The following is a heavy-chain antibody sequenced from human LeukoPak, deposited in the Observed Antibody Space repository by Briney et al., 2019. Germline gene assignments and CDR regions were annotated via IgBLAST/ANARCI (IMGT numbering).Heavy chain of an antibody. Sequence: ASVKVSCKASGYTFSGSYIHWVRQAPGQGLEWMGRINPNSGDTNFAQTFQGRVTMTRDTSITTACMELSSLTSDDTAVYFCARSAEHCNNGVCFTDYYMDVWGKGTTVTVSS. CDR3: ARSAEHCNNGVCFTDYYMDV. CDR2: INPNSGDT. J-gene: IGHJ6*03. CDR1: GYTFSGSY. V-gene: IGHV1-2*06. D-gene: IGHD2-8*01.